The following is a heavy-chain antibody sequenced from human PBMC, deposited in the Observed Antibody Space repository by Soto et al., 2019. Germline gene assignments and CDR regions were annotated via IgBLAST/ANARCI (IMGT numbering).Heavy chain of an antibody. CDR3: ARGITAQEDYYYYMDV. V-gene: IGHV1-3*04. CDR1: AYSFTSYA. D-gene: IGHD1-20*01. Sequence: QVPLVQSGAEVEKPRASVKVSCEASAYSFTSYAIHSVRQAPGQRLEWMGWLNTGNGNTKYSHKCQGRLTITGDTSANTAYMSLSSLKSEDTAVYYCARGITAQEDYYYYMDVWGKGTTVTVSS. J-gene: IGHJ6*03. CDR2: LNTGNGNT.